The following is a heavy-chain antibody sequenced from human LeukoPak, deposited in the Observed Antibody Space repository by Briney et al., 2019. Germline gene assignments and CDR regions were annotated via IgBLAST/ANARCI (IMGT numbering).Heavy chain of an antibody. CDR1: GFTFSSYA. D-gene: IGHD3-10*01. V-gene: IGHV3-23*01. J-gene: IGHJ4*02. CDR3: AKDLGGEGGSGFPGY. Sequence: GGSLRLSWAASGFTFSSYAMSWVRQAPGKGLEWVSAISGSGGDTYYADSVKGRFTISRDNSKNTLYLRMNSLRVEDAAVYYCAKDLGGEGGSGFPGYWGQGTLVTVSS. CDR2: ISGSGGDT.